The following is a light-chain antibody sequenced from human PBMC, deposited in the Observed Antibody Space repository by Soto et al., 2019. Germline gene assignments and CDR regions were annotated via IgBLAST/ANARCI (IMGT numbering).Light chain of an antibody. CDR1: MRDVGAYNL. V-gene: IGLV2-14*01. CDR2: EVR. J-gene: IGLJ3*02. Sequence: QSALTQPASVSGSAGQSITISCSGTMRDVGAYNLVSWYQQHPGTAPKLIIYEVRNRPSGISSRFSGSRSGNTASLTISGLQSEDEGDYCCSAYTASSTLVFGGGTKLTVL. CDR3: SAYTASSTLV.